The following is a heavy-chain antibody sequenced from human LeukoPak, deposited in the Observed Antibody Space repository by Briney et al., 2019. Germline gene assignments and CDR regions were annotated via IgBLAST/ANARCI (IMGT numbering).Heavy chain of an antibody. Sequence: ASVKVSCKASGYTFTSYGISWVRQAPGQGLEWMGWISAYNGNTNYAQKLQGRVTMTTDTSTSTAYMELRSLRSDDTAVYYCARDLVQTYSGSYLDNWFDPWGQGTLVTVSS. CDR3: ARDLVQTYSGSYLDNWFDP. V-gene: IGHV1-18*01. D-gene: IGHD1-26*01. J-gene: IGHJ5*02. CDR2: ISAYNGNT. CDR1: GYTFTSYG.